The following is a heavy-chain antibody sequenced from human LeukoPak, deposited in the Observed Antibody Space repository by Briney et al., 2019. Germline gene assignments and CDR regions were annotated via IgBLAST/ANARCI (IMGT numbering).Heavy chain of an antibody. CDR2: ISSSGSTI. J-gene: IGHJ4*02. Sequence: GGSLRLSCAASGFTFSDYYMSWIRQAPGKGLEWVSYISSSGSTIYYADSVKGRFTISRDNAKNSLYLQMNSLRAEDTAVYYWARDSYYGSSGYPGYWGQGTLVTVSS. D-gene: IGHD3-22*01. CDR1: GFTFSDYY. CDR3: ARDSYYGSSGYPGY. V-gene: IGHV3-11*01.